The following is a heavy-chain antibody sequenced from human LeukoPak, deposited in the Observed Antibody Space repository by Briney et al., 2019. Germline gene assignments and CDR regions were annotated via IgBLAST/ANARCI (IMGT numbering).Heavy chain of an antibody. D-gene: IGHD3-22*01. J-gene: IGHJ3*02. CDR1: GFTFSTNW. CDR3: ARERLRITMIVVVRGGAFDI. V-gene: IGHV3-7*05. CDR2: IKQDGGEK. Sequence: GGSLRPSCAASGFTFSTNWMSGVRQAPGKGLEWLANIKQDGGEKYYVDSVKGRFTISRDNAKNSLYLQMNSLRAEDTAVYYCARERLRITMIVVVRGGAFDIWGQGTMVTVSS.